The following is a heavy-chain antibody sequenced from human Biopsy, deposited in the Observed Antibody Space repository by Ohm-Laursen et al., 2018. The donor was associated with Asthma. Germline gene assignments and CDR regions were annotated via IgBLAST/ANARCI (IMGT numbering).Heavy chain of an antibody. CDR3: ARLADCSGGACYSYGWFDP. D-gene: IGHD2-15*01. J-gene: IGHJ5*02. V-gene: IGHV4-59*11. CDR2: VSHTGST. CDR1: GGSIRSHD. Sequence: GTLSLTCTVSGGSIRSHDWTWIWLPPGKGLEYIGDVSHTGSTNYNPSLKSRVTMSLDTSKNQFSLRLTSVTPADTAVYYCARLADCSGGACYSYGWFDPWGQGTRVTVSS.